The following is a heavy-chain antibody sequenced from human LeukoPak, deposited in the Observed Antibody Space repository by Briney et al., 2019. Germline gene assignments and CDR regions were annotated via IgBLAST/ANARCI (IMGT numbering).Heavy chain of an antibody. Sequence: SGGSLRLSCAASGFTFSSYAMHWVRQAPGKGLEWVAVMSYDGSNKYYADSVKGRFTISRDNSKNTLYLQMNSLRAEDTAVYYCARDSSTLNWFDPWGQGTLVTVSS. CDR3: ARDSSTLNWFDP. D-gene: IGHD6-13*01. V-gene: IGHV3-30*04. J-gene: IGHJ5*02. CDR2: MSYDGSNK. CDR1: GFTFSSYA.